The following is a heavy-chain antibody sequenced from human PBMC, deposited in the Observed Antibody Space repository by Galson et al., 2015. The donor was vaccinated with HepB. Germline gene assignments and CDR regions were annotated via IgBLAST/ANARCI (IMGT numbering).Heavy chain of an antibody. Sequence: SGAEVKKPGESLKISCAASGFTFSSYAMSWVRQAPEKGLEWVSAIGGSGGTTYYADSVKGRFTISRDNSKNTLYLQMNSLRAEDTALYYCAKLLSGSCASCAGGAFDIWGQGTMVTVSS. CDR3: AKLLSGSCASCAGGAFDI. J-gene: IGHJ3*02. V-gene: IGHV3-23*01. CDR1: GFTFSSYA. D-gene: IGHD2-2*01. CDR2: IGGSGGTT.